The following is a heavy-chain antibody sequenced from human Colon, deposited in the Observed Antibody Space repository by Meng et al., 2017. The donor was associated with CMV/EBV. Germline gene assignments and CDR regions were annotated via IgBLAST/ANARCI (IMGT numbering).Heavy chain of an antibody. V-gene: IGHV4-34*01. CDR2: INHSGST. J-gene: IGHJ4*02. CDR1: GGSFSGHY. CDR3: ARGLYGSGRHQIDY. D-gene: IGHD3-10*01. Sequence: VQLQQWGAGLLKPSETLSLTCAVYGGSFSGHYWSWIRQPPGKGLEWIGEINHSGSTNYNPSLKSRVTISVDTSKNQFSLKLSSVTAADTAVYYCARGLYGSGRHQIDYWGQGTLVTVSS.